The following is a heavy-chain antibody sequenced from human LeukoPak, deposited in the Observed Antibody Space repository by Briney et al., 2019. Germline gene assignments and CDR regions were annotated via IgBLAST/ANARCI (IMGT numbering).Heavy chain of an antibody. Sequence: GGSLRLSCAASGFTFSDYYMSWIRQAPGKGLEWVSYISSSGSTIYYADSVKGQFTISRDNAKNSLYLQMNSLRAEDTAVYYCARVHGDDYYYYMDVWGKGTTVTISS. CDR2: ISSSGSTI. V-gene: IGHV3-11*01. CDR1: GFTFSDYY. J-gene: IGHJ6*03. D-gene: IGHD7-27*01. CDR3: ARVHGDDYYYYMDV.